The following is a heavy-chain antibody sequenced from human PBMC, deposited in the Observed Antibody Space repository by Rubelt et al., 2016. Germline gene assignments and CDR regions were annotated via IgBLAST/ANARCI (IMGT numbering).Heavy chain of an antibody. V-gene: IGHV1-24*01. J-gene: IGHJ4*02. CDR1: GYTFTSYY. Sequence: QVQLVQSGAEVKKPGASVKVSCKASGYTFTSYYMHWVRQAPGQGLEWMGGFDPEDGETIYAQKFQGRVTMTEDTSTDTADMELSSLRSEDTAVYYCATIGLEWLLEDYWGQGTLVTVSS. D-gene: IGHD3-3*01. CDR2: FDPEDGET. CDR3: ATIGLEWLLEDY.